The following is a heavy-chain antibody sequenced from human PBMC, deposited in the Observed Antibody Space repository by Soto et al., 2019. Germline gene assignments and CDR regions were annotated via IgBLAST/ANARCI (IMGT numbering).Heavy chain of an antibody. CDR1: GFTFSSYA. V-gene: IGHV3-23*01. CDR3: AKDLNYDFWSGSNNWFDP. J-gene: IGHJ5*02. CDR2: NSGSGGST. Sequence: EMQLLESGGGLVQPGGSLRLSCAASGFTFSSYAMSWVRQAPGKGLEWVSANSGSGGSTYYADSVKGRFTISRDNSNNTLYLQMNSLRAEDTAVYYCAKDLNYDFWSGSNNWFDPWGQGTLVTVSS. D-gene: IGHD3-3*01.